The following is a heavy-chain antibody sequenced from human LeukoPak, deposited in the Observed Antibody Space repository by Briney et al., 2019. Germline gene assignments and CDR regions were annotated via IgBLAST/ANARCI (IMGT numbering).Heavy chain of an antibody. CDR1: GYTFTSYG. J-gene: IGHJ4*02. CDR2: ISAYNGNT. D-gene: IGHD4-17*01. V-gene: IGHV1-18*04. CDR3: ARDSSYGYGEHLAPDY. Sequence: ASVKVACKASGYTFTSYGISWVRQATGQGLDWMGWISAYNGNTNYAQKLQGRVTMTTDTSTSTAYMELRSLRSDDTAVYYCARDSSYGYGEHLAPDYWGQGTLVTVSS.